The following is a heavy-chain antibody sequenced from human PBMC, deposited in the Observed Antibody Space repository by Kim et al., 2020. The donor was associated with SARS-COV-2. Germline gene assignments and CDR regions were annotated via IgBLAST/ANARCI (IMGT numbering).Heavy chain of an antibody. CDR2: INHSGST. D-gene: IGHD3-22*01. Sequence: SETLSLTCAVYGGSFSGYYWSWIRQPPGKGLEWIGEINHSGSTNYNPSLKSRVTISVDTSKNQFSLKLSSVTAADTAVYYCARGSRGYADYWGQGTLVTV. V-gene: IGHV4-34*01. CDR1: GGSFSGYY. CDR3: ARGSRGYADY. J-gene: IGHJ4*02.